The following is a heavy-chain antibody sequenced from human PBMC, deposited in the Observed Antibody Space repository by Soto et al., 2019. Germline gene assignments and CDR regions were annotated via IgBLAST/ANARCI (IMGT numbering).Heavy chain of an antibody. D-gene: IGHD3-10*01. CDR2: IYYSGST. Sequence: PSETLSLTCTVSGGSISSYYWSWIRQPPGKGLEWMGYIYYSGSTNYNPSLKSRVTISVDTSKNQFSLKLSSVTAADTAVYYCARDLGTDYYGSDRFGGMDVWGQGTTVTVSS. CDR3: ARDLGTDYYGSDRFGGMDV. J-gene: IGHJ6*02. V-gene: IGHV4-59*01. CDR1: GGSISSYY.